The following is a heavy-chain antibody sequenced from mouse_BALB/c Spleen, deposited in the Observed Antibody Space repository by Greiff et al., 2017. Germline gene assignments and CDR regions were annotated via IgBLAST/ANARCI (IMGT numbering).Heavy chain of an antibody. CDR1: GYSITSGYY. V-gene: IGHV3-6*02. CDR2: ISYDGSN. Sequence: EVKLMESGPGLVKPSQSLSLTCSVTGYSITSGYYWNWIRQFPGNKLEWMGYISYDGSNNYNPSLKNRISITRDTSKNQFFLKLNSVTTEDTATYYCARDRGGYYDYDGSAMDYWGQGTSVTVSS. J-gene: IGHJ4*01. D-gene: IGHD2-4*01. CDR3: ARDRGGYYDYDGSAMDY.